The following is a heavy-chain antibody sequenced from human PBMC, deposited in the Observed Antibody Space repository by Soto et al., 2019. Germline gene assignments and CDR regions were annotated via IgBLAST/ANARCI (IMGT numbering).Heavy chain of an antibody. CDR1: GFTFSSYA. CDR2: ISGSGGST. J-gene: IGHJ3*01. D-gene: IGHD3-22*01. Sequence: HPGGSLRLSCAASGFTFSSYAMSWVRHAPGKGLEWVSAISGSGGSTYYADSVKGRFTISRDNSKNTLYLQMNSLRAEDTAVYYYRRGEQNYYDCSAYYYVPFDLWGQGTMVTVSS. CDR3: RRGEQNYYDCSAYYYVPFDL. V-gene: IGHV3-23*01.